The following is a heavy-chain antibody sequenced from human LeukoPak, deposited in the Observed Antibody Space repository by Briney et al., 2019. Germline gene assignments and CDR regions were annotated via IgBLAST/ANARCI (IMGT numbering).Heavy chain of an antibody. V-gene: IGHV3-23*01. CDR2: ISGDGART. CDR3: AKTVVVITFRFDS. D-gene: IGHD2-21*01. CDR1: GFTVSSNY. J-gene: IGHJ4*02. Sequence: GGSLRLSCAASGFTVSSNYMNWVRQAPGKGLEWVSAISGDGARTYYADSVKGRFTISRDNSKNTLDLQMNSLRAEDTAIYYCAKTVVVITFRFDSWGQGSLVTVSS.